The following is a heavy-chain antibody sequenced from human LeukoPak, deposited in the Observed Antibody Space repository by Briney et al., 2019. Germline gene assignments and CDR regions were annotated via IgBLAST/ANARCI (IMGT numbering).Heavy chain of an antibody. D-gene: IGHD1-1*01. CDR1: GYSFTSYW. CDR3: ARRALTTGYFDY. J-gene: IGHJ4*02. V-gene: IGHV5-51*01. Sequence: PGESLKICGEGSGYSFTSYWIAWVRQMRGKVLEWMGIIYPVDFDTRYSPSFQGQVIISADKSINTAYLQWSSLNASDTAIYYCARRALTTGYFDYWGQGSLVTVSS. CDR2: IYPVDFDT.